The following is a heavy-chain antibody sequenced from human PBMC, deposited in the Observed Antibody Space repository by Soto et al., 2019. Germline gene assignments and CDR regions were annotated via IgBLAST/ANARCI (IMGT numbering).Heavy chain of an antibody. CDR2: INGGNGNT. D-gene: IGHD2-2*03. V-gene: IGHV1-3*01. CDR3: ARDLGIVVVPAAIYGMDV. CDR1: GNTFPNYA. Sequence: GASVKVSCKSSGNTFPNYAIHWVRQAPGQRPEWMGWINGGNGNTYYSQKFQGRVTMTRDTSTSTVYMELSSLRSEDTAVFYCARDLGIVVVPAAIYGMDVWGQGTTVTVSS. J-gene: IGHJ6*02.